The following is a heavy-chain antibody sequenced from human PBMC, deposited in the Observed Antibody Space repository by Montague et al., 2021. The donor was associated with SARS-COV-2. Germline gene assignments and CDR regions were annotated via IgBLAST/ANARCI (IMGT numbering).Heavy chain of an antibody. D-gene: IGHD3-22*01. J-gene: IGHJ4*02. V-gene: IGHV4-39*01. Sequence: SETRSLTCTVSGGSISSSSYYWGWIRQPPGKGLEWIGSIYYSGSTYYNPSLKSRVTISVDTSKNQFSLKLNSVTAADTAVYYCARHGKTRIAMIVVVIGYFDYWGRGTLVTVSS. CDR1: GGSISSSSYY. CDR3: ARHGKTRIAMIVVVIGYFDY. CDR2: IYYSGST.